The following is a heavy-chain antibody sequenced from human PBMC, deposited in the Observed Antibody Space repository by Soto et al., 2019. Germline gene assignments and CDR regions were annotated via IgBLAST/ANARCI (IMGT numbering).Heavy chain of an antibody. CDR2: ISSSSSYI. V-gene: IGHV3-21*01. CDR3: ARELGCSSTSCYRRFYYYRDV. Sequence: EVQLVESGGGLVKPGGSLRLSCAASGFTFSSYSMNWVRQAPGKGLEWVSSISSSSSYIYYADSVKGRFTISRDNAKNSLYLQMNSLRAEDTAVYYCARELGCSSTSCYRRFYYYRDVWGKGTTVTVSS. J-gene: IGHJ6*03. D-gene: IGHD2-2*01. CDR1: GFTFSSYS.